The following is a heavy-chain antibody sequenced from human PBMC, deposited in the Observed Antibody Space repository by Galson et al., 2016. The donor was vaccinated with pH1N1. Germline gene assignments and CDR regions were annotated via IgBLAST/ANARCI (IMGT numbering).Heavy chain of an antibody. J-gene: IGHJ4*02. V-gene: IGHV3-23*01. CDR2: ISSRGDNT. CDR1: GFSFNSYV. CDR3: AKEKFSPDEADHFDF. Sequence: SLRLSCAASGFSFNSYVMTWVRQAPGKGLEWVSRISSRGDNTYYTDSVEGRFTISRDNSKNTLYLQMNSLRLEDTAVYYCAKEKFSPDEADHFDFWGQGTLAPVSS.